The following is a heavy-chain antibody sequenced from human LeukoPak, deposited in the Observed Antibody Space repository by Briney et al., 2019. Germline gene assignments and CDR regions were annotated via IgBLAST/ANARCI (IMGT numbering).Heavy chain of an antibody. V-gene: IGHV3-64D*06. CDR2: IGSDGDST. Sequence: GGSLRLSCSASGFTFSSLGMHWVRQAPGKGLEHVSPIGSDGDSTYYADSVKDRFTISRDNSKNALYLQMTSLRPEDSAVYYCVSPVFINYWGQGTLVTVSS. CDR1: GFTFSSLG. D-gene: IGHD1-14*01. CDR3: VSPVFINY. J-gene: IGHJ4*01.